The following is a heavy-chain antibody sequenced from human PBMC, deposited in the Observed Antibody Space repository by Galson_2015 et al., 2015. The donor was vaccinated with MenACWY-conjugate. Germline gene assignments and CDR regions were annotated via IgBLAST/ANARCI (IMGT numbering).Heavy chain of an antibody. CDR1: GYSFTSTW. V-gene: IGHV5-51*01. J-gene: IGHJ4*02. CDR2: IYPGESVS. D-gene: IGHD3-3*01. Sequence: QSGAEVKKPGESLRISCTASGYSFTSTWLGWVRQMPGKGLEWMGIIYPGESVSRYNPSFQGQVSFSVDKSINTAYLQWNTLKASDTAIYYCARLLEYYFDYWGQGTLVTVSS. CDR3: ARLLEYYFDY.